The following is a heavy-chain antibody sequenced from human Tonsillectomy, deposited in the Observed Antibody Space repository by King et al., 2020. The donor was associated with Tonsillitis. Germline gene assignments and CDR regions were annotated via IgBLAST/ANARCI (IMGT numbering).Heavy chain of an antibody. CDR3: ARVRSRYYDSSGPEFDY. CDR2: ISGNDGFT. CDR1: GYTFSDYG. Sequence: QLVQSGGEVKKPGTSVKLSCKASGYTFSDYGIIWIRQAPGQGLEWMGWISGNDGFTNYAKKVQGRVTTTTDTSTSTAYMELRSLRSDDTAVYYCARVRSRYYDSSGPEFDYWGQGTLVTVSS. V-gene: IGHV1-18*04. J-gene: IGHJ4*02. D-gene: IGHD3-22*01.